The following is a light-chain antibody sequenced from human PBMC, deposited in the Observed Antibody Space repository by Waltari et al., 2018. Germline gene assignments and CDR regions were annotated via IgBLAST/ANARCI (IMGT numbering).Light chain of an antibody. CDR3: CSYAGTWL. CDR2: QGT. J-gene: IGLJ3*02. V-gene: IGLV2-23*01. Sequence: QSALTHPAPMSASPGQSITLSCTATTNDVGTYDLVSWYQQPPGRAPKLLIFQGTKRPSEVSGRFSGSKFADTASLTISGLQPEDEADYYCCSYAGTWLFGGGTKVTVL. CDR1: TNDVGTYDL.